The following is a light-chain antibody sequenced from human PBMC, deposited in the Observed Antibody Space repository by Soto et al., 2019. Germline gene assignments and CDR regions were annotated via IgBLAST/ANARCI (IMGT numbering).Light chain of an antibody. Sequence: EIVMTQSPATLSVSPGERATLSCRASQSVSSNLAWYQQKPGQAPRLLIYGASTRATGIPARFSGSGSGTEFTLTISSLQSEDFAVYYCQQYNNWPQGTLGQGTRLEIK. CDR3: QQYNNWPQGT. CDR2: GAS. V-gene: IGKV3-15*01. CDR1: QSVSSN. J-gene: IGKJ5*01.